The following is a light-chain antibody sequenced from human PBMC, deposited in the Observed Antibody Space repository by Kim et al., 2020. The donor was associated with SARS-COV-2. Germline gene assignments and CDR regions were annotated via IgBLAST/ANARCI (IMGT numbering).Light chain of an antibody. Sequence: EIVLTQSPGTLSLSPGDRATITCRASETVSASYVGWYQQKPGQPPILFIYGESNRATGIPDRFSASGFGTEFIFTIDRLEPEDFAVYFRQQYGASPYTFGQGTKLEIK. CDR3: QQYGASPYT. J-gene: IGKJ2*01. CDR1: ETVSASY. V-gene: IGKV3-20*01. CDR2: GES.